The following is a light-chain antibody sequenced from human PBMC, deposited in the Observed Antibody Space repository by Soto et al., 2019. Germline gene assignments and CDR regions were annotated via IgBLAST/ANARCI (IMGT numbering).Light chain of an antibody. V-gene: IGKV3-20*01. CDR2: GAS. CDR3: QQYGSSSLYT. J-gene: IGKJ2*01. CDR1: QRVSISY. Sequence: EMVLTQSPGTLSLSPGERATLSSRARQRVSISYLAWYQQKPGQAPRLLIYGASSRDTGIPDRFSGSGSGTDFTRNISRLESGDFAVYYCQQYGSSSLYTFGQGNTLPI.